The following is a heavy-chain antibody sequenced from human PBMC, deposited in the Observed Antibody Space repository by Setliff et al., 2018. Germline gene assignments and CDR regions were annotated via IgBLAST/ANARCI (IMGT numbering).Heavy chain of an antibody. V-gene: IGHV3-23*01. CDR2: LSGSGGST. J-gene: IGHJ4*02. CDR1: GFTFSNYG. CDR3: ASDVFDFRTGQGGH. D-gene: IGHD3-3*01. Sequence: GGSLRLSCAASGFTFSNYGMNWVRQAPGKGLEWVSSLSGSGGSTFYADSVQGRFTISRDNSKNTLYLQINSLRAEDTALYYCASDVFDFRTGQGGHWGQGTRVTVSS.